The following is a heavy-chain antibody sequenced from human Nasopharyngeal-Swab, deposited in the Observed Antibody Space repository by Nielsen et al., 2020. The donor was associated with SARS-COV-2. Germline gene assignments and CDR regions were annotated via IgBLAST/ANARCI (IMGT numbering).Heavy chain of an antibody. CDR2: LDGTGFST. CDR1: GFTFSSFA. CDR3: AKDLGVESPLWFDY. J-gene: IGHJ4*02. V-gene: IGHV3-23*01. Sequence: GGSLRLSCAASGFTFSSFAMSWVRQTPGKRLEWVSGLDGTGFSTYYADSVKGRFTISRDNSKKTLFLQMNSLRAEDTAIYYCAKDLGVESPLWFDYWGQGTLLTVSS. D-gene: IGHD4-23*01.